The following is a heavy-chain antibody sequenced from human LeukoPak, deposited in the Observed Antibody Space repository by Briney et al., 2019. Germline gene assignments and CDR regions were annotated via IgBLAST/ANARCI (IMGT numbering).Heavy chain of an antibody. CDR1: GYTFTSYY. CDR2: INPSGGST. CDR3: ARGPPTSSNWFDP. Sequence: ASVKVSCKASGYTFTSYYLHWIRQAPGQGLEWMGIINPSGGSTNYTQKFQGRVTMTRDTSTSTVYMELSSLRSDVTAVYYCARGPPTSSNWFDPWGQGTLVTVSS. V-gene: IGHV1-46*01. J-gene: IGHJ5*02.